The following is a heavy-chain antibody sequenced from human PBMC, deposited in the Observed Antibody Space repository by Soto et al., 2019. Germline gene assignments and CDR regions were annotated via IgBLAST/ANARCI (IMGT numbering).Heavy chain of an antibody. CDR3: AKDVSVVPAATPDY. Sequence: GGSLRLSCAASGFTFSSYAMSWVRQAPGKGLEWVSAISGSGGSTYYADSVKGRFTISRDNSKNTLYLQMNSLRAEETAVYYCAKDVSVVPAATPDYWGQGTLVTVSS. CDR1: GFTFSSYA. CDR2: ISGSGGST. V-gene: IGHV3-23*01. J-gene: IGHJ4*02. D-gene: IGHD2-2*01.